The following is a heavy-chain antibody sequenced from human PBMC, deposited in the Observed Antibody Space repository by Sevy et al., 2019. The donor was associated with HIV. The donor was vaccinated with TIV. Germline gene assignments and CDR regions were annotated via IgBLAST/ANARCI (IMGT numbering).Heavy chain of an antibody. Sequence: GESLKISCKGSGYSFTSYWIGWVRQMPGKGLEWMGIIYPGDSDTRYSPSFQGQVTISADKSISTAYLQWSSLKASDIAMYYCASSPKTGYSSGWYAFDIWGQGTMVTVSS. CDR1: GYSFTSYW. CDR2: IYPGDSDT. D-gene: IGHD6-19*01. V-gene: IGHV5-51*01. CDR3: ASSPKTGYSSGWYAFDI. J-gene: IGHJ3*02.